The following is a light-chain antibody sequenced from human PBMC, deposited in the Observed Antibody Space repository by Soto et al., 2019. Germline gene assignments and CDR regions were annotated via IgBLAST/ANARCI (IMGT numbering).Light chain of an antibody. J-gene: IGKJ1*01. V-gene: IGKV3-11*01. CDR1: QSVSSY. CDR3: QQRSNWPWT. Sequence: VLTETPSTPSLSPGERSPLSFRASQSVSSYLVWYQQKPGQAPRLLIYDSSNRATGIPARFRGSGSGTDFTLTISSLEPEDFAVYYCQQRSNWPWTVGQGSQVDI. CDR2: DSS.